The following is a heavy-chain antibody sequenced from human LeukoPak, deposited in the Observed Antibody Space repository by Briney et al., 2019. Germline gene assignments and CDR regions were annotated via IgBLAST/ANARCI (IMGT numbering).Heavy chain of an antibody. Sequence: SETLSLTCTVSGGSISSYYWSWIRQPPGKGLEWIGYIYYSGSTNYNPSLKSRVTISVDTSKNQFPLKLSSVTAADTAVYYCARAGSGYSYGYYYYGMDVWGQGTTVTVSS. D-gene: IGHD5-18*01. J-gene: IGHJ6*02. CDR3: ARAGSGYSYGYYYYGMDV. CDR2: IYYSGST. V-gene: IGHV4-59*01. CDR1: GGSISSYY.